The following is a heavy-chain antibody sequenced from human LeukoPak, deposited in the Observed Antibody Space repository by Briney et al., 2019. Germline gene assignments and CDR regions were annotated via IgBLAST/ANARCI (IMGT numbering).Heavy chain of an antibody. CDR3: ARGGSPPNNIVVVPAAIDV. D-gene: IGHD2-2*01. CDR2: MNPNSGNT. Sequence: ASVKVSCKASGYTFTSYDINWVRQATGHGLEWMGWMNPNSGNTGYAQKFRGRVTMTRNTSISTAYMELSSLRSEDTAVYYCARGGSPPNNIVVVPAAIDVWGQGTTVTVSS. V-gene: IGHV1-8*01. J-gene: IGHJ6*02. CDR1: GYTFTSYD.